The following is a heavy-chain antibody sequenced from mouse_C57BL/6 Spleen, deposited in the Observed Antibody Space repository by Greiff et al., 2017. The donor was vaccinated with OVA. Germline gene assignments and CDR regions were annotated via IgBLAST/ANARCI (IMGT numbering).Heavy chain of an antibody. CDR2: INPSSGYT. J-gene: IGHJ3*01. CDR3: ARDYDGGAWFAY. D-gene: IGHD2-4*01. Sequence: VQLQQSGAELARPGASVKMSCKASGYTFTSYTMHWVKQRPGQGLEWIGYINPSSGYTKYNQKFKDKATLTADKSSSTAYMQLSSLTSEDSAVYYCARDYDGGAWFAYWGQGTLVTVSA. CDR1: GYTFTSYT. V-gene: IGHV1-4*01.